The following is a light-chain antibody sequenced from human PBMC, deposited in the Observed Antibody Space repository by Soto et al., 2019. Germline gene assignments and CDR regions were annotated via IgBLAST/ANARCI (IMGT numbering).Light chain of an antibody. CDR1: QSISSW. CDR2: DAS. CDR3: QQRWT. Sequence: DIQMPQSPSTLSASVGDRVTITCRASQSISSWLAWYQQKPGKAPKLLIYDASSLESGVPSRFSGSGSGTEFTLTISSLQPDDFATYYCQQRWTFGQGTKVDIK. J-gene: IGKJ1*01. V-gene: IGKV1-5*01.